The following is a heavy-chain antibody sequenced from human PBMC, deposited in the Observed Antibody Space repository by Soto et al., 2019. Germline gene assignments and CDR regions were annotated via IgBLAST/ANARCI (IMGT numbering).Heavy chain of an antibody. CDR2: VYYSGST. D-gene: IGHD1-1*01. CDR3: ARRETTGEFGY. CDR1: GGSIIRSDYY. J-gene: IGHJ4*02. Sequence: PSETLSLTCTVSGGSIIRSDYYWGWIRQPQGKGLEWIGTVYYSGSTYYSPSLKSRLTISVDTSKNQFSLKLSSVSAADTALYFCARRETTGEFGYWGQGTLVTVSS. V-gene: IGHV4-39*01.